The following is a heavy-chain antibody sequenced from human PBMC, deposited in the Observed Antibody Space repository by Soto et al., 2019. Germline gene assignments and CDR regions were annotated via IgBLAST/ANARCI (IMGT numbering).Heavy chain of an antibody. D-gene: IGHD2-2*01. CDR3: AREDSIIIPAVSDF. CDR1: GFAFNNYG. J-gene: IGHJ4*02. CDR2: ISKSDYT. V-gene: IGHV3-21*01. Sequence: GGSLRLSCTVSGFAFNNYGINWVRQAPGKGLEWVSSISKSDYTYYSDSVKGRFAISRDDAKSSVSLQMNTLRVEDTAVYYCAREDSIIIPAVSDFWGQGTLVTVSS.